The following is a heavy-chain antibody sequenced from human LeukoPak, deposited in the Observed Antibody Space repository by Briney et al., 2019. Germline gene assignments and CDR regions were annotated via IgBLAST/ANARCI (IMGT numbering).Heavy chain of an antibody. V-gene: IGHV4-39*01. D-gene: IGHD3-3*01. CDR3: ARQEGLRFLEWLSLYMDV. J-gene: IGHJ6*03. CDR1: GGSISSSGYY. Sequence: SETLSLTCTVSGGSISSSGYYWGWIRQPPGKGLEWIGSIYYSGSTYYNPSLKSRVTISVDTSKNQFSLKLSSVTAADTAVYYCARQEGLRFLEWLSLYMDVWGKGTTVTVSS. CDR2: IYYSGST.